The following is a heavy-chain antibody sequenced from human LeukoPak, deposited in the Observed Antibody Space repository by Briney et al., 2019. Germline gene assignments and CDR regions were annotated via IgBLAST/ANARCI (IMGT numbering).Heavy chain of an antibody. CDR1: GFTFSSYA. V-gene: IGHV3-23*01. CDR3: AKGRTDVTDTTSDLDY. Sequence: PGGSLRLSCAASGFTFSSYAMAWVRQAPGKGLEWLSAISGSAGRTYYADSLEGRFTISRDNSKSTLYLRLNRLRVGDTAVYFCAKGRTDVTDTTSDLDYWGQGTLVTVSS. D-gene: IGHD2-21*02. J-gene: IGHJ4*02. CDR2: ISGSAGRT.